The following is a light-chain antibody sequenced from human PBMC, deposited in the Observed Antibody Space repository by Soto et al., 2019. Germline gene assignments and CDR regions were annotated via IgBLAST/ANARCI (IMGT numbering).Light chain of an antibody. CDR2: EVS. V-gene: IGLV2-8*01. CDR1: RSDVGGYNS. CDR3: SSYAGSNYLV. Sequence: QSVLTQPASVSGSPGQSITISCTGTRSDVGGYNSVCWHQQHPGKAPKLIIYEVSNRPSGVPDRFSGSKSGNTASLTASGLQAEDAADYYCSSYAGSNYLVFGGGTKVTVL. J-gene: IGLJ2*01.